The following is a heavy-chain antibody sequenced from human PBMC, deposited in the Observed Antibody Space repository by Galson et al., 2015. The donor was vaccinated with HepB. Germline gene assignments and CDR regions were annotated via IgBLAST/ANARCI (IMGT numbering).Heavy chain of an antibody. Sequence: SLRLSCAASGFTLSSYNMNWVRQAPGKGLEWVSLMSTSNDNIKYADSVKGRFTISRDNAKNSLYLEMNSLRAEDTAVYYCARDRGYCRGTTCYSYYFDSWGQGTLVTVSS. J-gene: IGHJ4*02. V-gene: IGHV3-21*05. CDR1: GFTLSSYN. CDR2: MSTSNDNI. D-gene: IGHD2-15*01. CDR3: ARDRGYCRGTTCYSYYFDS.